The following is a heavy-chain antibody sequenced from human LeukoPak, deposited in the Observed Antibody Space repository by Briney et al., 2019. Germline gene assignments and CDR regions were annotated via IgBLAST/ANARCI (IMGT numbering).Heavy chain of an antibody. D-gene: IGHD2-15*01. Sequence: ASVKVSCKASGYTFTGYYMHWVRQAPGQGLEWMGWINPNSGGTNYAQKFQGRVTMTRDTSISTAYMELSRLRSDDTAVYYCARDDSPGPGVDYWGKGTLVTVSS. CDR1: GYTFTGYY. V-gene: IGHV1-2*02. J-gene: IGHJ4*02. CDR3: ARDDSPGPGVDY. CDR2: INPNSGGT.